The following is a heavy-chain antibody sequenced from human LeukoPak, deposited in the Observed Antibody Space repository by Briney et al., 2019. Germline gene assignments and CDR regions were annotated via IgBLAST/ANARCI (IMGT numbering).Heavy chain of an antibody. CDR3: AKGPVADSRYDLGGGYFDY. CDR1: GFTFDDYA. Sequence: PGRSLRLSCAASGFTFDDYAMHWVRQAPGKGLEWVSGIGWDSGSIGYAVPVKGRFTISRDNAKNSLYLQMNSLRAEDMALYYCAKGPVADSRYDLGGGYFDYWGQGTLVTVSS. CDR2: IGWDSGSI. J-gene: IGHJ4*02. D-gene: IGHD5-12*01. V-gene: IGHV3-9*03.